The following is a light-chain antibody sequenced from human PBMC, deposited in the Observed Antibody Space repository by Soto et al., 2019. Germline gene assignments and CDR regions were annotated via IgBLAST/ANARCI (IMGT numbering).Light chain of an antibody. CDR2: GAS. V-gene: IGKV3-20*01. Sequence: EIVLTQSPGTLSLSPGERATLSCRASQSVSSSYLAWYQQKPGQAPRPLIYGASSRATGIPDRLSGSGSGTDFTLIISRLEPEDFAVYYCQQYGSSPYTFGQGTKLEIK. CDR1: QSVSSSY. CDR3: QQYGSSPYT. J-gene: IGKJ2*01.